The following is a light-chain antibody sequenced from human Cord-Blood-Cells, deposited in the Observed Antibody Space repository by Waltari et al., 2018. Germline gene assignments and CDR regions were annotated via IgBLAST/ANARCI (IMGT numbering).Light chain of an antibody. CDR2: EVS. CDR1: SSDVGGYNY. Sequence: QSALTQPASVSGSPGQSITIPCTGTSSDVGGYNYVSWYQQHPGKAPKLMIYEVSNRPAGVSKRFTGSKSSNTACLTIAGLQAEEEADYYCSSYTSSSTLVFGGGTKLTVL. CDR3: SSYTSSSTLV. J-gene: IGLJ3*02. V-gene: IGLV2-14*01.